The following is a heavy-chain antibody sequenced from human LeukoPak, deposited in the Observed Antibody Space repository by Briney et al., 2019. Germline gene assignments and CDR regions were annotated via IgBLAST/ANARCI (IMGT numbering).Heavy chain of an antibody. CDR1: GDSISSYY. CDR3: ARGRYFDY. V-gene: IGHV4-59*12. CDR2: IYYSGST. J-gene: IGHJ4*02. Sequence: SETLSLTCTVSGDSISSYYWSWIRQPPGKGLEWIGYIYYSGSTNYNPSLKSRVTMSVDTSKNQFSLILSSVTVADTAVYYCARGRYFDYWGQGTLVTVSS.